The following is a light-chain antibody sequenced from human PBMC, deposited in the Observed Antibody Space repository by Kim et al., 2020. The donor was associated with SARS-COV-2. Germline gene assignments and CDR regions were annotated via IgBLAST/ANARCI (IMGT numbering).Light chain of an antibody. CDR2: GAS. V-gene: IGKV3-20*01. J-gene: IGKJ2*01. CDR1: QSVSSSY. CDR3: QQYGSAPGT. Sequence: EIVLTQSPGTLSLSPGERATLSCRASQSVSSSYLAWYQQTPGQAPRLLIYGASSRATGIPDRFSGSGSGTDFTLTISRLESEYFAVYYCQQYGSAPGTLGQGTKLEI.